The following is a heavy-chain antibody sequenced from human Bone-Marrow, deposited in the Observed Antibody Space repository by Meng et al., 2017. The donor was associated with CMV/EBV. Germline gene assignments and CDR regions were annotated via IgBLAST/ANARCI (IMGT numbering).Heavy chain of an antibody. CDR2: MNPNSGNT. CDR3: ARDLCGSGSYCFDY. V-gene: IGHV1-8*01. J-gene: IGHJ4*02. D-gene: IGHD3-10*01. Sequence: ASVKVSCKASGYTFTSYDINWVRQATGQGLEWMGWMNPNSGNTGYAQKFQGRVTMTRNTSISTAYMELSSLRSEDTAVYYCARDLCGSGSYCFDYWGQGTLVTIAS. CDR1: GYTFTSYD.